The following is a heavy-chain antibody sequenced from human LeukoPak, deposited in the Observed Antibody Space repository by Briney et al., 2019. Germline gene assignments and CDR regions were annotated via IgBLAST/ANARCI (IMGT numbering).Heavy chain of an antibody. CDR2: IKEDGSEK. CDR1: GFIFTDYW. V-gene: IGHV3-7*01. J-gene: IGHJ3*02. Sequence: GASLRLSCAAAGFIFTDYWMYWVSQAPGRGLAWVANIKEDGSEKNYVDSVKGRFTISRDNAKNSVYLQMNSLRAEDTAVYYCARDRAAGDCYCAFDIWGQGTMVTVSS. D-gene: IGHD2-21*02. CDR3: ARDRAAGDCYCAFDI.